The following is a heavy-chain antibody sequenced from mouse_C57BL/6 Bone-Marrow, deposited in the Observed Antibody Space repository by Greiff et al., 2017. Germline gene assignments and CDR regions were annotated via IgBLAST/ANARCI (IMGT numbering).Heavy chain of an antibody. V-gene: IGHV14-4*01. CDR3: TTSRLDLWGFAY. D-gene: IGHD1-1*02. Sequence: EVQVVESGAELVRPGASVKLSCTASGFNIKDDYMHWVKQRPEQGLEWIGWIDPENGDTEYASKFQGKATITADTSSNTAYLQLSSLTSEDTAVYYCTTSRLDLWGFAYWGQGTLVTVSA. CDR1: GFNIKDDY. CDR2: IDPENGDT. J-gene: IGHJ3*01.